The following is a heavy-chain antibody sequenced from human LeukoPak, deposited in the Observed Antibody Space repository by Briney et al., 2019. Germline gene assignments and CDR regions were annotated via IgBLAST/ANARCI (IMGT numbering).Heavy chain of an antibody. CDR3: ARDRGSGWPYYYYGMDV. D-gene: IGHD6-19*01. CDR2: IKQDGSEK. V-gene: IGHV3-7*01. Sequence: GGSLRLSCAASGFTFSSYWMSWVRQAPGKGLEWVANIKQDGSEKYYVDSVKGRFTISRDNAKNSLYLQMNSLRAEDTAVYYCARDRGSGWPYYYYGMDVWGQGTTVTVSS. J-gene: IGHJ6*02. CDR1: GFTFSSYW.